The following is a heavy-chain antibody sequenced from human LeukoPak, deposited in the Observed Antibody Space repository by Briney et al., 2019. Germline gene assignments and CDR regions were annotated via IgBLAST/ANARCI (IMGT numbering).Heavy chain of an antibody. Sequence: PSETLSLTCTVSGGSISSYFWRWIRQPPGKGLEWIGYIYYSGSTNYNASLTNRVTISVDTSKNQFSLKLSSVTAADTAVYYCARRSGSGYYFFDYWGQGTLVTVSS. V-gene: IGHV4-59*08. CDR3: ARRSGSGYYFFDY. CDR1: GGSISSYF. D-gene: IGHD3-22*01. CDR2: IYYSGST. J-gene: IGHJ4*02.